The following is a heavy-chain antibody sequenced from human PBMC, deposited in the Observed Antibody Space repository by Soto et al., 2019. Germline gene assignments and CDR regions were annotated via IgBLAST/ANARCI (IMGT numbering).Heavy chain of an antibody. CDR1: GFTFSTYA. Sequence: EVQLLESGGDLVQPGGSLRLSCAASGFTFSTYAMSWVRQAPGKGLEWVSAITGSGGSTYYADSVKGRFTISRDNSKNTRYLQMNSLRGDDTAVYYCARGASDFWGGYPEIHFFDSWGQGTLVTVSS. D-gene: IGHD3-3*01. V-gene: IGHV3-23*01. CDR3: ARGASDFWGGYPEIHFFDS. CDR2: ITGSGGST. J-gene: IGHJ4*02.